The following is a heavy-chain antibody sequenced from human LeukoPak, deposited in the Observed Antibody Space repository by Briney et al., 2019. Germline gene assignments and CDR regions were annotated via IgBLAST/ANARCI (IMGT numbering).Heavy chain of an antibody. D-gene: IGHD3-3*01. V-gene: IGHV4-61*02. CDR1: GGSISSGSYY. J-gene: IGHJ3*02. CDR3: ASKGRDFWSGYDAFDI. Sequence: PSETLSLTCTVSGGSISSGSYYWSWIRQPAGKGLEWIGRIYTSGSTNYNPSLKSRVTISVDTSKNQFSLKLSSVTAADTAVYYCASKGRDFWSGYDAFDIWGQGTMVTVSS. CDR2: IYTSGST.